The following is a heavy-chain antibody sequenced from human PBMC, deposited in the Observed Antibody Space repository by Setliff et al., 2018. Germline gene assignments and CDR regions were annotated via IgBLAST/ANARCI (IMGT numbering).Heavy chain of an antibody. CDR1: GGSISSSSYY. J-gene: IGHJ5*02. D-gene: IGHD1-1*01. CDR2: IYYTGNT. V-gene: IGHV4-39*07. Sequence: SETLSLTCTVSGGSISSSSYYWGWIRQPPGKGLEWIGTIYYTGNTYYNPSLESRVTISVDTSKNQFSLNLSSVTAADTAIYYCARVVPLGGTDRWGQGTLVTVSS. CDR3: ARVVPLGGTDR.